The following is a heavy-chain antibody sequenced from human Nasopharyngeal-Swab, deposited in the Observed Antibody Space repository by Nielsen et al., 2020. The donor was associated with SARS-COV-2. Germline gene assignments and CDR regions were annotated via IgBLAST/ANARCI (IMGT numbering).Heavy chain of an antibody. CDR1: GCSFTSYW. V-gene: IGHV5-51*01. Sequence: KVSCKGSGCSFTSYWIGWVRQMPGKGLEWMGIIYPGDSDTRYSPSFQGQVTISADKSISTAYLQWSSLKASDTAMYYCARHKYYYYYGMDVWGQGTTVTVSS. J-gene: IGHJ6*02. CDR2: IYPGDSDT. CDR3: ARHKYYYYYGMDV.